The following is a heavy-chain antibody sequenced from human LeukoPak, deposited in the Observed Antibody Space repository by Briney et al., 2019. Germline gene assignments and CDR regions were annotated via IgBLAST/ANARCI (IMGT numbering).Heavy chain of an antibody. CDR1: GFTCSSYG. J-gene: IGHJ4*02. Sequence: GGSLRLSCAAPGFTCSSYGMHWVRQAPVMGLEWVAFLRYDGSNKYYADSVKGRFTISRDNSKNTLYLQMNSLRAEDTAVYYCAKDTLGYCSSTSCYPFDYWGQGTLVTVSS. CDR3: AKDTLGYCSSTSCYPFDY. CDR2: LRYDGSNK. D-gene: IGHD2-2*01. V-gene: IGHV3-30*02.